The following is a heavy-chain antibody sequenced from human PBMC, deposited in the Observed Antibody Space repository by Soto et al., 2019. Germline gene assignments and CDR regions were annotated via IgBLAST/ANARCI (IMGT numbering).Heavy chain of an antibody. CDR2: IYYSGST. Sequence: SETLSPTCTVSGGSISSYYWSWIRQPPGKGLEWIGYIYYSGSTNYNPSLKSRVTISVDTSKNQFSLKLSSVTAADTAVYYCAREGEAYSSSWFNWFDPWGQGTLVTVSS. CDR1: GGSISSYY. V-gene: IGHV4-59*01. J-gene: IGHJ5*02. CDR3: AREGEAYSSSWFNWFDP. D-gene: IGHD6-13*01.